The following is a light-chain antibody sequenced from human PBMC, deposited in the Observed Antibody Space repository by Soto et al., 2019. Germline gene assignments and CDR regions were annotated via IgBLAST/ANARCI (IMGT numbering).Light chain of an antibody. Sequence: EIELTQSPGTLSVSPGERATLSCRASQTISSNYLAWYQQKPGQAPSLLIYGTSSRATGIPDRFSGSGSGTDFTLTISRLEPEDSAIYYCQQYVSWTFGQGTKVEIK. CDR3: QQYVSWT. CDR1: QTISSNY. V-gene: IGKV3-20*01. J-gene: IGKJ1*01. CDR2: GTS.